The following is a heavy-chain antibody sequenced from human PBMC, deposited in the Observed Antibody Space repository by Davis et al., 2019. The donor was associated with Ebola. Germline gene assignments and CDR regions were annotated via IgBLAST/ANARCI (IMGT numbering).Heavy chain of an antibody. V-gene: IGHV3-9*01. J-gene: IGHJ6*04. CDR2: ISWNSGSI. CDR1: GFTFDAYA. CDR3: AKDMGVTPGYYGMDV. Sequence: GGSLRLSCAASGFTFDAYAMHWVRQAPGKGLEWVSGISWNSGSIGYADSVKGRFTISRDNAKNSLYLQMNSLRAEDTALYYCAKDMGVTPGYYGMDVWGKGTTVTVSS. D-gene: IGHD3-16*01.